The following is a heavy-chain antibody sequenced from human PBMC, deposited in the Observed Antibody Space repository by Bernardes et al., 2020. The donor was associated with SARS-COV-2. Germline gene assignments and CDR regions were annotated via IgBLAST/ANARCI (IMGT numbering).Heavy chain of an antibody. CDR2: ITTSGYT. Sequence: GGSLRLSCAASGLTIGDYYMSWIRQAPGRGLEWVSYITTSGYTNYADSVRGRFTVSRDNAKNSLNLQMNRLRAEDTAVYYCAIEGASNVFDLWGQGTMVNVSS. V-gene: IGHV3-11*06. CDR3: AIEGASNVFDL. CDR1: GLTIGDYY. D-gene: IGHD6-6*01. J-gene: IGHJ3*01.